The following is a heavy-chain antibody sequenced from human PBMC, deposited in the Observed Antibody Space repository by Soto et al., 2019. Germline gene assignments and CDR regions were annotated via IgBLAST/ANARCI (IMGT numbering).Heavy chain of an antibody. CDR3: AKDLGYCSGGSCYSDLSAFDI. CDR1: GFTFDDYA. CDR2: ISWNSGSI. Sequence: EVQLVESGGGLVQPGRSLRLSCAASGFTFDDYAMHWVRQAPGKGLEWVSGISWNSGSIGYADSVKGRFTISRDNAKNSLYLQMNSLRAEDTALYYCAKDLGYCSGGSCYSDLSAFDIWGQGTMVTVSS. J-gene: IGHJ3*02. V-gene: IGHV3-9*01. D-gene: IGHD2-15*01.